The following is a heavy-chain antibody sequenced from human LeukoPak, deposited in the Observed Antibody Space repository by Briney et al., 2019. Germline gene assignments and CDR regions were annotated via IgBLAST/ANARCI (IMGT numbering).Heavy chain of an antibody. J-gene: IGHJ4*02. D-gene: IGHD3-9*01. CDR3: AKVPFYDILTGLLL. CDR2: LSGSGGST. CDR1: GSTFSSYA. V-gene: IGHV3-23*01. Sequence: PGGSLRLSCAASGSTFSSYAMSWVRQAPGKGLEWVSALSGSGGSTYYADSVKGRFTISRDNSKNTLYLQMNSLRAEDTAVYYCAKVPFYDILTGLLLWGQGTLVTVSS.